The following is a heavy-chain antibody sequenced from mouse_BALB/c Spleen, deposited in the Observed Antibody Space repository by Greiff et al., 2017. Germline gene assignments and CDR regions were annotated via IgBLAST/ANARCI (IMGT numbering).Heavy chain of an antibody. CDR3: TRDDGYYGSYAMDY. Sequence: VQLQQSGAELVRPGASVTLSCKASGYTFTDYEMHWVKQTPVHGLEWIGAIDPETGGTAYNQKFKGKATLTADKSSSTAYMELRSLTSEDSAVYYRTRDDGYYGSYAMDYWGQGTSVTVSS. D-gene: IGHD2-3*01. V-gene: IGHV1-15*01. J-gene: IGHJ4*01. CDR1: GYTFTDYE. CDR2: IDPETGGT.